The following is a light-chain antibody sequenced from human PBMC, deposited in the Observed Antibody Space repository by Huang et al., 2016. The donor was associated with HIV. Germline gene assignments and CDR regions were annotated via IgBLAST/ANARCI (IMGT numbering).Light chain of an antibody. CDR3: QQSFNIPLT. CDR2: GAS. CDR1: NSISTH. Sequence: DIQMTPSPSSLSASVGDRVTITCRASNSISTHLNWYQQKPGKAPKLLIYGASGLQSGVPSRFSGSGSGTDFTLTVSSLQAEDFATYYCQQSFNIPLTFGGGTKVETK. J-gene: IGKJ4*01. V-gene: IGKV1-39*01.